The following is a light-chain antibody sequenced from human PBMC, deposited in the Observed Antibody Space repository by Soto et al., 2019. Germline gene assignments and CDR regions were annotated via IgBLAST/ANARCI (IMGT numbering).Light chain of an antibody. CDR3: QQYNNWPPIT. Sequence: VLTQSPDTLSLSPGERATLSCRASQSVSSNLAWYQQKPGQAPRLLIYGASNRATGIPARFSGSGSGTEFTLTISRLQSEDFAVYYCQQYNNWPPITFGQGTRLEIK. CDR1: QSVSSN. J-gene: IGKJ5*01. CDR2: GAS. V-gene: IGKV3-15*01.